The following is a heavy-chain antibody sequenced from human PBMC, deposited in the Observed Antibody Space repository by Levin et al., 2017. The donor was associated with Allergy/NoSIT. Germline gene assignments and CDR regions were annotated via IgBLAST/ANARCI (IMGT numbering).Heavy chain of an antibody. D-gene: IGHD5-12*01. CDR2: MSFSGST. J-gene: IGHJ4*02. CDR3: ARATRSSLIYSFDY. Sequence: SETLSLTCTVSGDSISSFFWSWIRQPPGKGLEWIGYMSFSGSTNFNPSLKSRVTISVDTSKNQFSLRLSSVTAADTAVYYCARATRSSLIYSFDYWGPGTLVTVSS. CDR1: GDSISSFF. V-gene: IGHV4-59*01.